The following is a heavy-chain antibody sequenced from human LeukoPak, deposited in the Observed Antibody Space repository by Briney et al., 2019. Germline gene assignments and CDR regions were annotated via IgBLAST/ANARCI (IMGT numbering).Heavy chain of an antibody. J-gene: IGHJ4*02. D-gene: IGHD6-19*01. CDR1: GFTFSSYG. CDR3: ASTPSQSSGWQFDY. Sequence: PGGSLRLSCAASGFTFSSYGMHWVRQAPGKGLEWVAVISYDGSNKYYADSVKGRFTISRDNSKNTLYLQMNSLRAEDTAVYYCASTPSQSSGWQFDYWGQGTLVTVSS. CDR2: ISYDGSNK. V-gene: IGHV3-30*03.